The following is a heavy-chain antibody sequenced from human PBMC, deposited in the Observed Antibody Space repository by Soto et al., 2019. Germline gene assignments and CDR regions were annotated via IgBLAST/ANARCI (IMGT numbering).Heavy chain of an antibody. V-gene: IGHV3-33*01. CDR2: IWYDGSNK. D-gene: IGHD2-15*01. CDR3: ARGFDCSGGSCLYYYYYGMDV. CDR1: GFTFSSYG. Sequence: GGSLRLSCAASGFTFSSYGMHWVRQAPGKGLEWVAVIWYDGSNKYYADSVKGRFTISRDNSKNTLYLQMNSLRAEDTAVYYCARGFDCSGGSCLYYYYYGMDVWGQGTTVTVSS. J-gene: IGHJ6*02.